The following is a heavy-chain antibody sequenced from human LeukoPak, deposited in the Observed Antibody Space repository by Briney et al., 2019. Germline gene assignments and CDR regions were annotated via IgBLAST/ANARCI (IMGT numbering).Heavy chain of an antibody. CDR3: ARGVDILTGYYDGYFDY. CDR1: GYTFTSYD. V-gene: IGHV1-2*02. J-gene: IGHJ4*02. CDR2: INPNSGGT. Sequence: ASVKVSCKASGYTFTSYDINWVRQAPGQGLEWMGWINPNSGGTNYAQKFQGRVTMTRDTSISTAYMELSRLRSDDTAVYYCARGVDILTGYYDGYFDYWGQGTLVTVSS. D-gene: IGHD3-9*01.